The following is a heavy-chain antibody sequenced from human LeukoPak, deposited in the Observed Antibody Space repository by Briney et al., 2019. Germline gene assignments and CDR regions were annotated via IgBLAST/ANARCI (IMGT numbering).Heavy chain of an antibody. J-gene: IGHJ6*03. CDR3: ARDPLERYDFWSGYFYMDV. D-gene: IGHD3-3*01. CDR1: GGSISSSSYY. CDR2: IYYSGST. Sequence: SETLSLTCTVSGGSISSSSYYWGWIRQPPGKGLEWIGSIYYSGSTYYNPSLKSRVTISVDTSKNQFSLKLSSVTAADTAVYYCARDPLERYDFWSGYFYMDVWGKGTTVTVSS. V-gene: IGHV4-39*02.